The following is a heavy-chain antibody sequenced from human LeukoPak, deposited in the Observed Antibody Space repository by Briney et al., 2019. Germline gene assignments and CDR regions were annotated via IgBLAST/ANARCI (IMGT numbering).Heavy chain of an antibody. CDR3: ARGTQTYYDKAPVDY. J-gene: IGHJ4*02. CDR2: INHSGST. Sequence: SETLSLTCAVYGGSFSGYYWRWIRQPPGKGLEWIGEINHSGSTNYNPSLKSRVTISVDTSKSQFSLKLSSVTAADTAVYYCARGTQTYYDKAPVDYWGQGTLATVSS. CDR1: GGSFSGYY. D-gene: IGHD3-22*01. V-gene: IGHV4-34*01.